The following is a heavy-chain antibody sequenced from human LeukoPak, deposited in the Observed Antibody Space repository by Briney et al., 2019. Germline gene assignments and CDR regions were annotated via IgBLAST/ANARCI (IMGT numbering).Heavy chain of an antibody. CDR3: ARANSSSWYIAYYFDY. CDR1: GGSISSYY. Sequence: SETLSLTCTVSGGSISSYYWSWIRQPAGKGLEWIGRIYTSGSTNYNPSLKSRVTMSVDTSKNQFSLKLSSVTAADTAVYYCARANSSSWYIAYYFDYWGQGTLVTVSS. D-gene: IGHD6-13*01. J-gene: IGHJ4*02. CDR2: IYTSGST. V-gene: IGHV4-4*07.